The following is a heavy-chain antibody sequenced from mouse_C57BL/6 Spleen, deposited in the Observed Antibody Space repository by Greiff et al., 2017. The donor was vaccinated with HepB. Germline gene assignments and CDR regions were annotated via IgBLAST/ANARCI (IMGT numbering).Heavy chain of an antibody. CDR3: ARSPAYYAMDY. CDR2: IYPGSGNT. J-gene: IGHJ4*01. CDR1: GYTFTDYY. Sequence: VKLVESGAELVRPGASVKLSCKASGYTFTDYYINWVKQRPGQGLEWIARIYPGSGNTYYNEKFKGKATLTAEKSSSTAYMQLSSLTSEDSAVYFCARSPAYYAMDYWGQGTSVTVSS. V-gene: IGHV1-76*01.